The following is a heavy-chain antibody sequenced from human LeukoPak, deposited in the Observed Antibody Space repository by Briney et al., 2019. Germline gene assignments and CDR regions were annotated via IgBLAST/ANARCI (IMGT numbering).Heavy chain of an antibody. D-gene: IGHD4/OR15-4a*01. CDR2: ISGSGGST. CDR3: AKDLTNRIYYYYYGMDV. J-gene: IGHJ6*02. Sequence: GSLRLSCAASGFTFSSYAMSWVRQAPGKGLEWVSAISGSGGSTYYADSVKGRFTISRDNSKNTLYLQMNSLRAEDTAVYYCAKDLTNRIYYYYYGMDVWGQGTTVTVSS. V-gene: IGHV3-23*01. CDR1: GFTFSSYA.